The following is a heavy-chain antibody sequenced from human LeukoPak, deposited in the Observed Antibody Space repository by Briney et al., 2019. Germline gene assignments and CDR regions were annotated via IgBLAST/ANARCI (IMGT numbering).Heavy chain of an antibody. CDR1: GFPFSSYA. J-gene: IGHJ4*02. D-gene: IGHD3-10*01. V-gene: IGHV3-30-3*01. CDR2: ISYDGSNK. Sequence: GGSLRLSCAASGFPFSSYAMHWVRQAPGKGLEWVAVISYDGSNKYYADSVKGRFTISRDNSKNTLYLQMNSLRAEDTAVYYWARDRLWFGELLLDYWGQGTLVTVSS. CDR3: ARDRLWFGELLLDY.